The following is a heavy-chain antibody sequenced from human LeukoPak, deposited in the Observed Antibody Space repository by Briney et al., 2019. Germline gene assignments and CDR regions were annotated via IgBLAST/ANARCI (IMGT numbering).Heavy chain of an antibody. Sequence: ASVTVSCKASGYTFTSYDINWVRQAPGQGLEWMGWISAYNGNTNYAQRLQGRVTMTTDTSTSTAYMELRSLRSDDTAVYYCARDSLGSMEYWGQGTLVTVSS. D-gene: IGHD3-16*01. CDR1: GYTFTSYD. V-gene: IGHV1-18*01. J-gene: IGHJ4*02. CDR2: ISAYNGNT. CDR3: ARDSLGSMEY.